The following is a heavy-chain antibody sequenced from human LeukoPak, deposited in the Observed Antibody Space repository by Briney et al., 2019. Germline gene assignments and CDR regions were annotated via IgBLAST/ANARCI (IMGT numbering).Heavy chain of an antibody. Sequence: PSETLSLTCTVSGGSISSYYWSWIRQPTGKGLAWIGYIYYSGSTNYNPSLKSRVTISVDTSKNQFSLKLSSVTAADTAVYYCARVGEQLALYYMDVWGKGTTVTVSS. D-gene: IGHD6-13*01. CDR3: ARVGEQLALYYMDV. CDR1: GGSISSYY. J-gene: IGHJ6*03. CDR2: IYYSGST. V-gene: IGHV4-59*01.